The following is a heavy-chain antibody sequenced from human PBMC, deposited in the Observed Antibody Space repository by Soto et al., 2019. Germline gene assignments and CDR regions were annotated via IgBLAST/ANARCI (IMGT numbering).Heavy chain of an antibody. J-gene: IGHJ4*02. CDR2: INGRGST. V-gene: IGHV4-34*01. D-gene: IGHD5-18*01. CDR1: GGSFSGDY. CDR3: ARQGDSTMAIFDY. Sequence: PSETLSLTCAVYGGSFSGDYWSSIRQPPGKGLEWIGEINGRGSTKYNPSLKSRVTMSVDPSKDQFSLKLTSVTAADTAVYYCARQGDSTMAIFDYWGQGSLVTVSS.